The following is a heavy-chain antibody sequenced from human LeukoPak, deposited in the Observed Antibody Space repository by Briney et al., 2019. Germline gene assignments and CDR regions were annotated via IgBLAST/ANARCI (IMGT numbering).Heavy chain of an antibody. V-gene: IGHV1-2*06. CDR3: ARGFPENYDILTGYSPDYYYYYMDV. D-gene: IGHD3-9*01. CDR2: INPNSGGT. CDR1: GYTFTGYY. Sequence: ASVKVSCKASGYTFTGYYMHWVRQAPGQGLEWVGRINPNSGGTNYAQKFQGRVTMTRDTSISTAYMELSRLRSDDTAVYYYARGFPENYDILTGYSPDYYYYYMDVWGKGTTVTVSS. J-gene: IGHJ6*03.